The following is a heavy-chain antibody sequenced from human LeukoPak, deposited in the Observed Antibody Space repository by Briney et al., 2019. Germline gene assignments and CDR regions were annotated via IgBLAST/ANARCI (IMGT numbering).Heavy chain of an antibody. CDR3: AKDISGDDVVFGELYYYFDY. CDR1: GFTFDDYA. Sequence: GGSLRLSCAASGFTFDDYAMHWVRQAPGKGLERVSGINWNSGSIGYADSVKGRFTISRDNAKNSLYLQMNSLRAEDTALYYCAKDISGDDVVFGELYYYFDYWGQGTLVTVSS. V-gene: IGHV3-9*01. CDR2: INWNSGSI. D-gene: IGHD3-10*02. J-gene: IGHJ4*02.